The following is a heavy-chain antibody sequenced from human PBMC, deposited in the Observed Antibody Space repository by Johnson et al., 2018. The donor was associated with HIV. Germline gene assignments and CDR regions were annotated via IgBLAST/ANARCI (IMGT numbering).Heavy chain of an antibody. CDR1: GFTFSTYA. D-gene: IGHD3-22*01. CDR2: ISYAGSNK. CDR3: AKEYYYDSSGFPDAFDI. Sequence: VQLVESGGGVVQPGRSLRLSCAASGFTFSTYAMHWVRQAPGKGLDWVSLISYAGSNKYYADSVKGRVNLSRDNSKNTLYLQMNSLRDEYTAVYYCAKEYYYDSSGFPDAFDIWGQGTMVTVSS. V-gene: IGHV3-30*18. J-gene: IGHJ3*02.